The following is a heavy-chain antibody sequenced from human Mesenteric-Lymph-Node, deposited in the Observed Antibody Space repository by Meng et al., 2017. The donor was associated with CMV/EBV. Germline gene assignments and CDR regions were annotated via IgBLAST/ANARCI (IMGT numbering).Heavy chain of an antibody. Sequence: GESLKISCAASGFTFSSYSMNWVRQAPGKGLEWVSYISSSSSTIYYADSVKGRFTISRDNAKNSLYLQMNSLRAEDTAVYYCARDRVHEDYWGQGTLVTVSS. J-gene: IGHJ4*02. CDR3: ARDRVHEDY. V-gene: IGHV3-48*04. CDR2: ISSSSSTI. CDR1: GFTFSSYS.